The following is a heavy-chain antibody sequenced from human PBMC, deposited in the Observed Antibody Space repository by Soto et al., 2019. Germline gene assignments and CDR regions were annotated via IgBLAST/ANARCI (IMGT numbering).Heavy chain of an antibody. CDR2: IFHTGTT. V-gene: IGHV4-38-2*02. Sequence: PSETLSLTCTVSGDSIISIYHWAWIRQPPGRSLEWIASIFHTGTTYYTPSLKSRVTISADTSKNQFSLKLSSVTAADTAVYYCATATRDVLLWFGELSGAFDYWGQGTLVTVSS. CDR1: GDSIISIYH. D-gene: IGHD3-10*01. J-gene: IGHJ4*02. CDR3: ATATRDVLLWFGELSGAFDY.